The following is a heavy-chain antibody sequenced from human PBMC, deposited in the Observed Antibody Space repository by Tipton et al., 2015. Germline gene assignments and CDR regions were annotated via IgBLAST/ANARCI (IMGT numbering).Heavy chain of an antibody. CDR1: GGSIRTYY. CDR2: IYHSGRT. D-gene: IGHD3-22*01. V-gene: IGHV4-59*01. J-gene: IGHJ4*02. Sequence: TLSLTCTVSGGSIRTYYWVWIRQPPGRGLESIGYIYHSGRTNYNPSLRSRLTMSVESSKNQFSLRPSSATAADTAVYYCARLTGDYYDSATYDPTYIDYWGQGILVTVSS. CDR3: ARLTGDYYDSATYDPTYIDY.